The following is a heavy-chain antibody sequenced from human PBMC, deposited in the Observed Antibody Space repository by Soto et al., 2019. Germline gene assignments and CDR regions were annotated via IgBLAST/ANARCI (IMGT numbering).Heavy chain of an antibody. V-gene: IGHV4-59*01. D-gene: IGHD1-26*01. Sequence: PSATLSLTCPVSGDSITGSYWSWIRQPPGKTLEWIGYIYHSWTTTYNPSLQSRVSISVDTSKHQFSLRLTSVSAADTAVYYCAREMPYAAGSLAGCDYWGQGILVTVYS. CDR2: IYHSWTT. J-gene: IGHJ4*02. CDR3: AREMPYAAGSLAGCDY. CDR1: GDSITGSY.